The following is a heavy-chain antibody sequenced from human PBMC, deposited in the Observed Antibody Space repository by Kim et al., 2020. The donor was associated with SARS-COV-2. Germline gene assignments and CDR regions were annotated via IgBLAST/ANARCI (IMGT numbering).Heavy chain of an antibody. Sequence: ASVKVSCKASGYTFTSYGISWVRQAPGQGLEWMGWISAYNGNTNYAQKLQGRVTMTTDTSTSTAYMELRSLRSDDTAVYYCAKSKSATGGLELDYWGQGTLVTVSS. CDR3: AKSKSATGGLELDY. CDR2: ISAYNGNT. J-gene: IGHJ4*02. D-gene: IGHD4-17*01. V-gene: IGHV1-18*04. CDR1: GYTFTSYG.